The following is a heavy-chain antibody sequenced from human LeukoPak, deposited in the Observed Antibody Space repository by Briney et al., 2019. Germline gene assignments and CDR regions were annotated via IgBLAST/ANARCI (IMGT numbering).Heavy chain of an antibody. CDR3: ARDRAFGGVIGLENWLDP. Sequence: SETLSLTCTVSGGSISSGDYYWSWIRQPPGKGLEWIGYIYYSGSTYYNPSLKSRVTISVDTSKNQFSLKLSSVTAADTAVYYCARDRAFGGVIGLENWLDPWGQGTLVTVSS. CDR2: IYYSGST. D-gene: IGHD3-16*02. CDR1: GGSISSGDYY. V-gene: IGHV4-30-4*01. J-gene: IGHJ5*02.